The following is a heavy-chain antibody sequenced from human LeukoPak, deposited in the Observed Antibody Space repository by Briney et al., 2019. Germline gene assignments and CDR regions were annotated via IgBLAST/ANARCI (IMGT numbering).Heavy chain of an antibody. V-gene: IGHV3-64*01. J-gene: IGHJ4*02. CDR3: ARVHIRWAYYFDY. CDR1: GFTFSSYA. CDR2: ISSNGGST. Sequence: GGSLRLSCAASGFTFSSYAMHWVRQAPGKGLEYVSAISSNGGSTYYANSVKGRLTISRDNSKNTLYLQMGSLRAEDMAVYYCARVHIRWAYYFDYWGQGTLVTVSS. D-gene: IGHD3-3*01.